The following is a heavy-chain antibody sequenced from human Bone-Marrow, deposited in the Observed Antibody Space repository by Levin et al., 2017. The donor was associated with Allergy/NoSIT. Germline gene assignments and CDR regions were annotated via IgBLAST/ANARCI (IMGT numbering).Heavy chain of an antibody. Sequence: GESLKISCKASGYTFTGYYMHWVRQAPGQGLEWMGRINPNSGGTNYAQKFQGRVTMTRDTSISTAYMELSRLRSDDTAVYYCARAYLYYDFWSGYYTGTFDYWGQGTLVTVSS. CDR3: ARAYLYYDFWSGYYTGTFDY. CDR1: GYTFTGYY. D-gene: IGHD3-3*01. V-gene: IGHV1-2*06. J-gene: IGHJ4*02. CDR2: INPNSGGT.